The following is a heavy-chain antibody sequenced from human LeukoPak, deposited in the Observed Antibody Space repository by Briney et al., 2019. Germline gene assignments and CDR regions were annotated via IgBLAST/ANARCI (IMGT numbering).Heavy chain of an antibody. CDR2: IYSGGTT. J-gene: IGHJ4*02. CDR3: SSGGNSVFDY. V-gene: IGHV3-66*01. Sequence: PGGSLRLSCAASGFTVSSNYMSWVRQAPGKGLEWVSVIYSGGTTYYADSVKGRFTISRDNSKNTLHLQMNRLRAEDTAVYYCSSGGNSVFDYWGQGTLVTVSS. CDR1: GFTVSSNY. D-gene: IGHD4-23*01.